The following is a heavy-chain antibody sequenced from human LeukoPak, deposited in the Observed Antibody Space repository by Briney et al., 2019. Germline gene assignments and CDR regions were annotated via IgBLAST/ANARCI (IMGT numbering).Heavy chain of an antibody. CDR1: GGTFSSYA. CDR2: IIPIFGTA. J-gene: IGHJ5*02. CDR3: ATRVRDDYGDYGSHWFDP. V-gene: IGHV1-69*01. Sequence: GSSVTVSCKASGGTFSSYAISWVRQAPGQGREWMGGIIPIFGTANYAQKFQGRVTITADESTSTAYMELSSLRSEDTAVYYCATRVRDDYGDYGSHWFDPWGQGTLVTVSS. D-gene: IGHD4-17*01.